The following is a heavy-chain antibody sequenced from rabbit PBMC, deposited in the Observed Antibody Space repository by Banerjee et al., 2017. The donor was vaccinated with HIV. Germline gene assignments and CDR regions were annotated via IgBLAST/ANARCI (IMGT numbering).Heavy chain of an antibody. J-gene: IGHJ4*01. CDR3: ARDIFRFVGISPNL. Sequence: QEQLGESGGDLVKPGASLTLTCTAAGFSFSNNQYMCWVRQAPGKGLEWIACIYTGSSGNSYYASWAKGRLTISKTSSTTVTLQMTSLTAADTATYFCARDIFRFVGISPNLWGPGTLVTVS. CDR2: IYTGSSGNS. V-gene: IGHV1S45*01. CDR1: GFSFSNNQY. D-gene: IGHD8-1*01.